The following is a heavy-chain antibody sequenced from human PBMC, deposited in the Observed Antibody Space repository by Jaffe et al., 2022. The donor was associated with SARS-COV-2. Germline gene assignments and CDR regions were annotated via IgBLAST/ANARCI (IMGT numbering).Heavy chain of an antibody. Sequence: EVKLVESGGALVQPGRSLRLSCAASGFTFDDYAMHWVRQAPGKGLEWLSGIPWNGGDIGYADSVKGRFTISRDNAKNSLYLQMNSLRTEDTALYFCAKSHTRERKDAFDIWGQGTMVTVSS. V-gene: IGHV3-9*01. CDR1: GFTFDDYA. CDR3: AKSHTRERKDAFDI. D-gene: IGHD1-1*01. CDR2: IPWNGGDI. J-gene: IGHJ3*02.